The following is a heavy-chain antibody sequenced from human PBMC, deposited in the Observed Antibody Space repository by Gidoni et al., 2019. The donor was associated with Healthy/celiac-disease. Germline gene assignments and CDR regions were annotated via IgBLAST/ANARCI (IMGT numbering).Heavy chain of an antibody. Sequence: QVQLQQWGAGLLKPSETLSLTCAVYGGSCSGYYWSWIRQPPGKGLEWIGEINHSGSTNYNPSLKSRVTISVDTSKNQFSLKLSSVTAADTAVYYCARGLSTATEPYFDYWGQGTLVTVSS. CDR2: INHSGST. CDR3: ARGLSTATEPYFDY. J-gene: IGHJ4*02. D-gene: IGHD5-12*01. V-gene: IGHV4-34*01. CDR1: GGSCSGYY.